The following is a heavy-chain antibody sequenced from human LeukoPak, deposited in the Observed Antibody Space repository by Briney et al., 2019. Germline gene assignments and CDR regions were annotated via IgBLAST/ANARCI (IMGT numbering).Heavy chain of an antibody. CDR3: AREFQLGATLGNWFDP. Sequence: SETLSLTCAVYGGSFSGYYWSWIRQPPGKGLEWIGEINHSGSTNYSPSLKSRVTISVDTSKNQFSLKLSSVTAADTAVYYCAREFQLGATLGNWFDPWGQGTLVTVSS. CDR1: GGSFSGYY. CDR2: INHSGST. D-gene: IGHD1-26*01. J-gene: IGHJ5*02. V-gene: IGHV4-34*01.